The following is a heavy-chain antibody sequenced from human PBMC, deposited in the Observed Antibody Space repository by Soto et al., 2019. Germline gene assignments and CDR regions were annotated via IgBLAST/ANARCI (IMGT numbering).Heavy chain of an antibody. CDR1: GFTFSSSD. D-gene: IGHD4-4*01. V-gene: IGHV3-23*01. J-gene: IGHJ4*02. CDR3: AKDAADYRNYFDD. Sequence: EVQLLESGGGLVQPGGSLRLSCSASGFTFSSSDMIWVRQDPGKGREWVSAISTSGGSTYYADYVKGRFTISSDISKNPLYLQMKSLRAEDKAVDYCAKDAADYRNYFDDWGQGNLGTVSA. CDR2: ISTSGGST.